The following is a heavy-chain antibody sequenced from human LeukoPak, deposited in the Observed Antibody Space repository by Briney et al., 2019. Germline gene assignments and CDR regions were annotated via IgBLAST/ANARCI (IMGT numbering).Heavy chain of an antibody. CDR2: IVGSGGST. Sequence: GGSLRLSCAASGFTFISYAMYWVRQAPGKGLEWVSGIVGSGGSTYYADSVKGRFTISRDNSKNTVYVQMNSLRAEDTAVYYCAKTTAGYSSGRYPGWPVDYWGQGTLVTVSP. CDR3: AKTTAGYSSGRYPGWPVDY. V-gene: IGHV3-23*01. CDR1: GFTFISYA. J-gene: IGHJ4*02. D-gene: IGHD6-19*01.